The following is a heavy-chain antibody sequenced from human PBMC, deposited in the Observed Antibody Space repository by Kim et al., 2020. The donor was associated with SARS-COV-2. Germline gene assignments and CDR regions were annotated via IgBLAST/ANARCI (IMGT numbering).Heavy chain of an antibody. J-gene: IGHJ4*02. CDR2: A. V-gene: IGHV1-69*01. D-gene: IGHD1-26*01. Sequence: ANYAQKFQGRVTITADESTSTAYMELSSLRSEDTAVYYCARATELGGSSGWGQGTLVTVSS. CDR3: ARATELGGSSG.